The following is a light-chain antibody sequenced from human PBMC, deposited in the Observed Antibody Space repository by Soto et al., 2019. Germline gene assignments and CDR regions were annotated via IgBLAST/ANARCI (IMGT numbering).Light chain of an antibody. CDR2: DVN. V-gene: IGLV2-8*01. Sequence: QSALTQPPSASGSPGQSVAISCTGTASDIGGYTFVSWYQQHPGKAPKLLIYDVNKRPSGVPDRFSGSKSGNTASLTVSGVQAEDEADYCCSAHGGTNPYVFGTGTKLTVL. J-gene: IGLJ1*01. CDR1: ASDIGGYTF. CDR3: SAHGGTNPYV.